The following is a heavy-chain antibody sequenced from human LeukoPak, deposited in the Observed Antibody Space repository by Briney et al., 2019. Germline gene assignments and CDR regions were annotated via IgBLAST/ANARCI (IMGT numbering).Heavy chain of an antibody. D-gene: IGHD1-26*01. CDR3: ASSGRIKGDAFDI. Sequence: GGSLRPSCAASGFTFSSYAMSWVRQAPGKGLEWVSAISGSGGSTYYADSVKGRFTISRDNSKNTLYLQMNSLRAEDTAVYYCASSGRIKGDAFDIWGQGTMVTVSS. CDR1: GFTFSSYA. CDR2: ISGSGGST. J-gene: IGHJ3*02. V-gene: IGHV3-23*01.